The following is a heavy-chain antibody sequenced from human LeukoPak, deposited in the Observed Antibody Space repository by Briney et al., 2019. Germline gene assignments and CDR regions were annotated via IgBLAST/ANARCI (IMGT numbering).Heavy chain of an antibody. D-gene: IGHD2-21*02. V-gene: IGHV3-23*01. J-gene: IGHJ3*01. Sequence: GGSLRLSCAASGLTFSNYALVWVRQAPGKRLEWVSAITGSGGTVYADSVKGRFTISRDNSKNTLYLKMNSLRAEDTAVYYCGQGPNCDCLGAFDFWGQGTRVSVSS. CDR2: ITGSGGT. CDR3: GQGPNCDCLGAFDF. CDR1: GLTFSNYA.